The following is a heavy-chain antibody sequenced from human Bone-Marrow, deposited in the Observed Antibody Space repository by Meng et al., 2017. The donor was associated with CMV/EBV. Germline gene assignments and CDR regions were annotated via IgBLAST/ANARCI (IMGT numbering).Heavy chain of an antibody. D-gene: IGHD5-18*01. V-gene: IGHV3-9*01. J-gene: IGHJ6*02. CDR1: GFTFDDYA. Sequence: SLKISCAASGFTFDDYAMHWVRQAPGKGLEWVSGISWNSGSIGYADSVKGRFTISRDNAKNSLYLQMNSLRAEDTAVYYCARDGHGYSYGYPYYYYGMDVWGQGTTVTVSS. CDR2: ISWNSGSI. CDR3: ARDGHGYSYGYPYYYYGMDV.